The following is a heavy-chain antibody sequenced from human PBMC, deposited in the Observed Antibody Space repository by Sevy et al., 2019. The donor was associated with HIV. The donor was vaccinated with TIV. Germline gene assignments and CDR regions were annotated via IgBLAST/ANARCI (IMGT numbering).Heavy chain of an antibody. D-gene: IGHD3-22*01. V-gene: IGHV5-51*01. CDR3: ATSRSGYFDSSGYYIY. CDR2: IYPEDSET. J-gene: IGHJ4*02. Sequence: GESLKISCQGSGYSFTSHWIGWVRHMPGKGLEWMGIIYPEDSETRYSPSFQGQVTFSADKSISTAYLQGSSLKASDTAMYYCATSRSGYFDSSGYYIYWGQGTLVTVS. CDR1: GYSFTSHW.